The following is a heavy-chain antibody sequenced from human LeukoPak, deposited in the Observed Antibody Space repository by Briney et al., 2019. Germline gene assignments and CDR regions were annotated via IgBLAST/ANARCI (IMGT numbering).Heavy chain of an antibody. Sequence: PGGSLRLSCAASGFTFSSYGMHWVRQAPGKGLEWVAVISYDGNNKYYTDSVKGRFTISRDNSKNTLYLQMNSLRVEDTAVYYCVRDKDWGGNYYFDYWGQGTLVTVSS. CDR2: ISYDGNNK. D-gene: IGHD1-7*01. J-gene: IGHJ4*02. V-gene: IGHV3-30*03. CDR1: GFTFSSYG. CDR3: VRDKDWGGNYYFDY.